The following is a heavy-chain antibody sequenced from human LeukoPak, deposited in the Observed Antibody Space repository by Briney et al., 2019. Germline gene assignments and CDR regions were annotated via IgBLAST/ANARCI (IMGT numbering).Heavy chain of an antibody. CDR1: GFTFSSYW. D-gene: IGHD4-17*01. Sequence: PGGSLRLSCAASGFTFSSYWRSWVRQAPGKGLERVANIKQDGSEKYYVDSVKGRFTISRDNAKNSLYLQMNSLRAEDTAVYYCARGHGDYDYWGQGTLVTVSS. CDR2: IKQDGSEK. J-gene: IGHJ4*02. V-gene: IGHV3-7*01. CDR3: ARGHGDYDY.